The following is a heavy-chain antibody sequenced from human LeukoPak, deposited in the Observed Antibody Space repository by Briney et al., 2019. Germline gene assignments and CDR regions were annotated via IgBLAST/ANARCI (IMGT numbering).Heavy chain of an antibody. CDR3: AREDGYCSGGNCYSYFDS. CDR1: KFIFSNYW. J-gene: IGHJ4*02. D-gene: IGHD2-15*01. CDR2: IKKTGSET. Sequence: PGGSLRLSCAASKFIFSNYWMSWVHQAPGKGLEWVAYIKKTGSETYYVDSVKGRFTITRDNARNSLFLQMNSLRAEDTAVYYCAREDGYCSGGNCYSYFDSWGQGTLVTVSS. V-gene: IGHV3-7*01.